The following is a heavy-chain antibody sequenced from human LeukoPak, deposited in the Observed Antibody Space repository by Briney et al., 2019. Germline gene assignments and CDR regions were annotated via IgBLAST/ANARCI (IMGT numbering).Heavy chain of an antibody. V-gene: IGHV4-39*01. D-gene: IGHD6-19*01. Sequence: PSETLSLTCTVSGGSISSSSYYWGWILQPPGKGLEWIGSIYYSGSTYYNPSLKSRVTISVDTSKNQFSLKLSSVTAADTAVYYCARHVPQWLEDNWFDPWGQGTLVTVSS. CDR1: GGSISSSSYY. CDR3: ARHVPQWLEDNWFDP. J-gene: IGHJ5*02. CDR2: IYYSGST.